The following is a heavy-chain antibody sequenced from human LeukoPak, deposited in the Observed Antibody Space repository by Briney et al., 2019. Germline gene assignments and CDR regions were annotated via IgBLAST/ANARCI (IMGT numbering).Heavy chain of an antibody. V-gene: IGHV4-39*01. J-gene: IGHJ5*02. D-gene: IGHD3-9*01. CDR1: GGSISSSSYY. CDR3: ARQLGDFDWLDRVFDP. CDR2: IYYSGST. Sequence: SETLSLTCTVSGGSISSSSYYWGWIRQPPGKGLEWIGSIYYSGSTYYNPSLKSRVTISVDTSKNQFSLKLSSVTAADTAVYYCARQLGDFDWLDRVFDPWGQGTLVTVSS.